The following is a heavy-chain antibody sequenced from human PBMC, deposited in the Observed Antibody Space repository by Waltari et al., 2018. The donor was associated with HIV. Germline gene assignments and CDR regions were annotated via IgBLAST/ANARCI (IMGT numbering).Heavy chain of an antibody. Sequence: QVQLQESGPGLVKPSETLSLTCTVSGGSISRYYWSWIRQPPGKGLEWIGYIYYSGSTNYNPSLKSRVTISVDTSKNQFSLKLSSVTAADTAVYYCARRMVRGTIMGGPFDYWGQGTLVTVSS. V-gene: IGHV4-59*08. J-gene: IGHJ4*02. D-gene: IGHD3-10*01. CDR2: IYYSGST. CDR3: ARRMVRGTIMGGPFDY. CDR1: GGSISRYY.